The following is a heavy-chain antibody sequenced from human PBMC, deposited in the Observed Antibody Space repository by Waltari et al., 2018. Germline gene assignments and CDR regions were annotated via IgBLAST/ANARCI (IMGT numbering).Heavy chain of an antibody. CDR1: GYTFTGYY. J-gene: IGHJ5*02. D-gene: IGHD3-10*01. V-gene: IGHV1-2*04. CDR2: INPNSGGT. Sequence: QVQLVQSGAEVKKPGASVKVSCKASGYTFTGYYMHWVRQAPGQGLEWMGWINPNSGGTNYAQKFQGWVTMTRDTSISTAYMELSRLRSDDTAVYYCARVRTYGSGSYYWFDPWGQGTLVTVSS. CDR3: ARVRTYGSGSYYWFDP.